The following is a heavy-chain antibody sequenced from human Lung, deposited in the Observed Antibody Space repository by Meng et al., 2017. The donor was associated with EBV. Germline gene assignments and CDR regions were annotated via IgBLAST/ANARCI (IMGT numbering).Heavy chain of an antibody. J-gene: IGHJ4*02. CDR3: ARDRGMVDPTSLFYFDS. Sequence: EVQLVESGGGLVTPGGSLRLSCSASGFTLSGFNMNWVRQAPGKGLEWVSSISSTSTLRYYADSVKGRFTISRDNAKNSVFLQMNSLRPEDTAFYYCARDRGMVDPTSLFYFDSWGQGSLVTVDS. CDR2: ISSTSTLR. CDR1: GFTLSGFN. V-gene: IGHV3-21*01. D-gene: IGHD2-15*01.